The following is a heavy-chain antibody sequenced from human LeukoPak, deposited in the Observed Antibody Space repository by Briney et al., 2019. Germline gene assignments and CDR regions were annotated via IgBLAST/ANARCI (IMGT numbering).Heavy chain of an antibody. CDR1: GGTFSSYA. D-gene: IGHD2-2*01. Sequence: SVKVSCKASGGTFSSYAISWVRQAPGQGLEWMGGIIPIFGTANYAQKFQGRVTVTADESTSTAYMELSSLRSEDTAVYYCARDVDCSSTSCRDYWGQGTLVTVSS. V-gene: IGHV1-69*13. CDR2: IIPIFGTA. J-gene: IGHJ4*02. CDR3: ARDVDCSSTSCRDY.